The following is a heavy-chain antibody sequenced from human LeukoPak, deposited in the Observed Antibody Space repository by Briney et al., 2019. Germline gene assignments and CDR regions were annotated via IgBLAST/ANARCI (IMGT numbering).Heavy chain of an antibody. CDR3: ARVWIIAVAGTGWFDP. V-gene: IGHV4-59*01. J-gene: IGHJ5*02. CDR2: IYYSGST. CDR1: GGSISSYY. Sequence: SETLSLTCTVSGGSISSYYWSWIRKPPGKGLEWIGYIYYSGSTNYNPSLKSRVTISVDTSKNQFSLKLSSVTAADTAVYYCARVWIIAVAGTGWFDPWGQGTLVTVSS. D-gene: IGHD6-19*01.